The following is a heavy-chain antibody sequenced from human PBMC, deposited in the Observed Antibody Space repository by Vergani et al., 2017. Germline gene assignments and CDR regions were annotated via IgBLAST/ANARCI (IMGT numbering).Heavy chain of an antibody. V-gene: IGHV3-30-3*01. D-gene: IGHD3-3*01. CDR2: ISYDGSNK. CDR3: ARESRMDFWSGYYTSDLGSLVPCCY. J-gene: IGHJ4*02. CDR1: GFTFSSYA. Sequence: QVQLVESGGGVVQPGRSLRLSCAASGFTFSSYAMHWVRQAPGKGLEWVAVISYDGSNKYYADSVKGRFTISRDNSKNTLYLQMNSLRAEDTAVYYCARESRMDFWSGYYTSDLGSLVPCCYWGQGTLVTVSS.